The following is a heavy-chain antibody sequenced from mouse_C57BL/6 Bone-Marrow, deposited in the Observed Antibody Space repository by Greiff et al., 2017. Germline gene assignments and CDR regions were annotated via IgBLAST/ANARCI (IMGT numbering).Heavy chain of an antibody. Sequence: QVHVKQSGAELARPGASVKLSCKASGYTFTSYGISWVKQRPGQGLEWIGEIYPRSGNTYYNEKFKGKATLTADKSSSTAYMELRSLTSEDSAVYLCGRRYYGSSYWYFDVWGTGTTVTVSS. V-gene: IGHV1-81*01. CDR3: GRRYYGSSYWYFDV. J-gene: IGHJ1*03. CDR2: IYPRSGNT. CDR1: GYTFTSYG. D-gene: IGHD1-1*01.